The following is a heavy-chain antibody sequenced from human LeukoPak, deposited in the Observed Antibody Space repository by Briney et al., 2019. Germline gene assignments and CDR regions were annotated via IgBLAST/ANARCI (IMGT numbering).Heavy chain of an antibody. D-gene: IGHD1-1*01. V-gene: IGHV5-51*01. J-gene: IGHJ4*02. CDR1: GYSFTSYW. CDR3: ARLALERRYYFDY. Sequence: GESLNISCKGSGYSFTSYWIGWVRQMPGKGLEWMGIIYPGDSDTRYSPAFQGQVTISADKSISTAYLQWSSLKASNTAMYYCARLALERRYYFDYWGQGTLVTVSS. CDR2: IYPGDSDT.